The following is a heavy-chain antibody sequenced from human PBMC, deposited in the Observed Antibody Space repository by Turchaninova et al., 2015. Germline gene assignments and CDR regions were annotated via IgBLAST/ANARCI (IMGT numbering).Heavy chain of an antibody. CDR2: RSYDGSHK. CDR1: VFFFSIYG. CDR3: AKDRGQWRISNWFDP. V-gene: IGHV3-30*18. Sequence: QVQLVESGGGVVAPGGFRRLSCAASVFFFSIYGRHWILQAPGKGLEWVAVRSYDGSHKLYADAVKGRFTISRDNSKNTLYLQVNSLRVEDTAMYYCAKDRGQWRISNWFDPWGQGTLVTVSS. D-gene: IGHD3-10*01. J-gene: IGHJ5*02.